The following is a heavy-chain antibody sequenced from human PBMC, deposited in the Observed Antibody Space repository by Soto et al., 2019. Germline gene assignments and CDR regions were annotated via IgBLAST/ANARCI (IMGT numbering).Heavy chain of an antibody. CDR3: ARGVVVVAATQPNYFDY. D-gene: IGHD2-15*01. CDR2: IYYSGST. CDR1: GGSVSSGSYY. Sequence: QVQLQESGPGLVKPSETLSLTCTVSGGSVSSGSYYWSWIRQPPGKGLEWIGYIYYSGSTNYNPSLKSRVTISVDTSKNQFSLKLSSVTAADTAVYYCARGVVVVAATQPNYFDYWGQGTLVTVSS. J-gene: IGHJ4*02. V-gene: IGHV4-61*01.